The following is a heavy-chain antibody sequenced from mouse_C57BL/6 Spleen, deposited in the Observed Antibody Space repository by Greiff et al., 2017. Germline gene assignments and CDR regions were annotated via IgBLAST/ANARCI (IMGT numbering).Heavy chain of an antibody. CDR1: GYAFSSYW. D-gene: IGHD1-1*01. CDR3: AGGYYDFDY. Sequence: VKLVESGAELVKPGASVKISCKASGYAFSSYWMNWVQQRPGKGLEWIGQIYPGDGDTNYNGKFKGKATLTADKSSSTAYMQLSSLTSEDAAVYFCAGGYYDFDYWGQGTTLTVSS. V-gene: IGHV1-80*01. J-gene: IGHJ2*01. CDR2: IYPGDGDT.